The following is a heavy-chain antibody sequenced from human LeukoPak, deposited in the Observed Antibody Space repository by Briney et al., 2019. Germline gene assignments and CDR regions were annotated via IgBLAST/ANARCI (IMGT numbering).Heavy chain of an antibody. Sequence: ASVKVSCKASGGTFSSYAISWVRQAPGQGLEWMGGIIPIFGTANYAQKFQGRVTITTDESTSTAYMELSSLRSEDTAVYYCARGYYDFWSGYYDYWGQGTLVTVSS. CDR1: GGTFSSYA. CDR3: ARGYYDFWSGYYDY. CDR2: IIPIFGTA. J-gene: IGHJ4*02. V-gene: IGHV1-69*05. D-gene: IGHD3-3*01.